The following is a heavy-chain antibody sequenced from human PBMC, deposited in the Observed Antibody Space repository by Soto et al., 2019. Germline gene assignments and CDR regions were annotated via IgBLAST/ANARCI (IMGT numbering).Heavy chain of an antibody. CDR2: IYWDDDK. Sequence: TQTCRLSLTFSVFAVSSSEEGVGWIRQPPGKALEWLALIYWDDDKRYSPSPKSRLTLTTDTSKNQVVLKMTNMDPVDTATYYCAPKPPLRSTWSLFDNWGQGTLVTVSS. D-gene: IGHD6-13*01. CDR1: VFAVSSSEEG. V-gene: IGHV2-5*02. J-gene: IGHJ4*02. CDR3: APKPPLRSTWSLFDN.